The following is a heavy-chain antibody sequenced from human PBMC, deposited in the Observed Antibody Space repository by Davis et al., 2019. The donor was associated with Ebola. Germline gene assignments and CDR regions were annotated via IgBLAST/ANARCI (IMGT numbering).Heavy chain of an antibody. V-gene: IGHV4-34*01. Sequence: SETLSLTCAVYGGSLSSYYWSWIRQPPGKGLEWIGEINHSGSTNYNPSLKSRVTISVDTSKNQFSLKLSSVTAADTAVYYCARDDGGNPGIPFDYWGQGTLVTVSS. CDR2: INHSGST. CDR3: ARDDGGNPGIPFDY. CDR1: GGSLSSYY. D-gene: IGHD4-23*01. J-gene: IGHJ4*02.